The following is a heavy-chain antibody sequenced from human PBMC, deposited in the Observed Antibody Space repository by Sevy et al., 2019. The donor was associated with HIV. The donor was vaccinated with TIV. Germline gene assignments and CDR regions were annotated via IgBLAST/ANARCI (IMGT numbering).Heavy chain of an antibody. D-gene: IGHD1-26*01. CDR3: ARTGGVGANDYYFDY. J-gene: IGHJ4*02. CDR1: GFTFSDYY. V-gene: IGHV3-11*01. CDR2: ISSSGSTL. Sequence: GGSLRLSCAASGFTFSDYYMSWIRQAPGKGLEWVSYISSSGSTLYYADSVKGRFTISRDNAKNSLYLQMNSLRAEDTAVYYCARTGGVGANDYYFDYWGQGTLVTVSS.